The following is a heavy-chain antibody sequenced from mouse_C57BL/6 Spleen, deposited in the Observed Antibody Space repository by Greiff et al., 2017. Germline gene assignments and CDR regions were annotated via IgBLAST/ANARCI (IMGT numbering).Heavy chain of an antibody. J-gene: IGHJ4*01. V-gene: IGHV5-4*01. CDR1: GFTFSSYA. CDR3: ATYGNFREDAMDY. CDR2: ISDGGSYT. D-gene: IGHD2-10*02. Sequence: DVQLVESGGGLVKPGGSLKLSCAASGFTFSSYAMSWVRQTPEKRLEWVATISDGGSYTYYPDNVKGRFTISRDNAKNNLYLQMSHLKSEDTAMYYCATYGNFREDAMDYWGQGTSVTVSS.